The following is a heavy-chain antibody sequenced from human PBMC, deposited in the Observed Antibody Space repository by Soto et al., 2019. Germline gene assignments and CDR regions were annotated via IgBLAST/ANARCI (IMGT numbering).Heavy chain of an antibody. D-gene: IGHD5-12*01. CDR1: GFTFSSYW. CDR2: IKQDGSEK. J-gene: IGHJ4*02. V-gene: IGHV3-7*01. CDR3: ARGGYSGYDLPGY. Sequence: EVQLVESGGGLVQPGGSLRLSCAASGFTFSSYWMSWVRQAPGKGLEWVANIKQDGSEKYYVDSVKGRFTISRDNAKNSLYLQMNGLRAEDTAVYYGARGGYSGYDLPGYWGQGTLVTVSS.